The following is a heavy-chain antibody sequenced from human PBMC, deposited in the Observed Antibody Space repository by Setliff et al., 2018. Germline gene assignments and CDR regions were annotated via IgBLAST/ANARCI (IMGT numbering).Heavy chain of an antibody. CDR3: TREASVDFWSGYPYYYYMDV. V-gene: IGHV3-49*04. CDR2: IRSKAYGGTT. D-gene: IGHD3-3*01. CDR1: GCTFGDYA. Sequence: GASLMISCTASGCTFGDYAMSWVRQAPGKGLGWVGFIRSKAYGGTTEYAASVKGRFTISRDDSKSIAYLQMNSLKTEDTAVYYCTREASVDFWSGYPYYYYMDVWGKGTTVTVSS. J-gene: IGHJ6*03.